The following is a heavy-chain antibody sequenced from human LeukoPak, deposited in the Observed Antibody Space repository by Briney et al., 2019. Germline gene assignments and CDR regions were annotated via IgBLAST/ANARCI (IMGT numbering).Heavy chain of an antibody. CDR3: ARSDKMDV. J-gene: IGHJ6*02. V-gene: IGHV1-46*01. CDR2: IIPIEGRT. Sequence: ASVRVSCKASGYTFTSYHIHWVRQVPGQGLEWMGVIIPIEGRTDYAQKFQDRVSLTRDTSTSTVYMDLSRLRCEDTAVYYCARSDKMDVWGQGTTVTVSS. CDR1: GYTFTSYH.